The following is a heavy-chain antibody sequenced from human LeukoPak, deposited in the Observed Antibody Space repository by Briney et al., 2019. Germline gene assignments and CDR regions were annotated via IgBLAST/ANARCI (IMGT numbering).Heavy chain of an antibody. CDR1: GYTFSSYG. J-gene: IGHJ5*02. Sequence: GASVKVSCKASGYTFSSYGISWVRQAPGQGLEWIGWISAYNGNTNYVQKLQGRVTMTTDTSTSTACMELRSLRSDDTAVYYCARGGLGYCSGGSCPTSWFDPWGQGTLVIVSS. D-gene: IGHD2-15*01. CDR2: ISAYNGNT. V-gene: IGHV1-18*01. CDR3: ARGGLGYCSGGSCPTSWFDP.